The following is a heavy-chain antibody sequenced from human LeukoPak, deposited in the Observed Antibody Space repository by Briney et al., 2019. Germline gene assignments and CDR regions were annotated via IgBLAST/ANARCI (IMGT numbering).Heavy chain of an antibody. J-gene: IGHJ4*02. CDR1: GGTFSSYA. D-gene: IGHD6-19*01. V-gene: IGHV1-69*13. CDR2: IIPIFGTA. Sequence: ASVKVSCKASGGTFSSYAISWVRQAPGQGLEWMGGIIPIFGTANYAQKFQGRVTITADESTSTANMELSSLRSEDTAVNYCASPRVDSSGRYYFDYWGQGTLVTVSS. CDR3: ASPRVDSSGRYYFDY.